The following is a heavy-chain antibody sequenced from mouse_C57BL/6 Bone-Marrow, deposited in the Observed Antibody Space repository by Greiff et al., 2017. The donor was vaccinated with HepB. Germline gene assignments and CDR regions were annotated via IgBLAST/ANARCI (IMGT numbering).Heavy chain of an antibody. J-gene: IGHJ1*03. CDR2: IDPGNGNT. D-gene: IGHD1-1*01. CDR1: GFNFKSSY. Sequence: VQLQQSVAELVRPGASVKLSCTASGFNFKSSYMHWVKQRPEQGLEWIGRIDPGNGNTNYAPKFKSKATITADTSSNTAYMQLSSLTSEDTAIYVCAQLQRDPGYMEVWGTGTTVTVSS. CDR3: AQLQRDPGYMEV. V-gene: IGHV14-3*01.